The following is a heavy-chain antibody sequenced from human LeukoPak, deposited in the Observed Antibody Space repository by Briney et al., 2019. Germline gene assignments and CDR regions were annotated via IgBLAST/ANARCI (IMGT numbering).Heavy chain of an antibody. CDR1: GFIFSSYW. CDR2: IKQDRSEQ. Sequence: GGSLRLFCAASGFIFSSYWMSWVSQAPGEWLEWVANIKQDRSEQYYMDSVKGRFTISRYNAKSSLYLQMNSLRAEDTAVYYCARADHYCSGGSCYGDSFDYWGQGTLVTVSS. CDR3: ARADHYCSGGSCYGDSFDY. V-gene: IGHV3-7*01. D-gene: IGHD2-15*01. J-gene: IGHJ4*02.